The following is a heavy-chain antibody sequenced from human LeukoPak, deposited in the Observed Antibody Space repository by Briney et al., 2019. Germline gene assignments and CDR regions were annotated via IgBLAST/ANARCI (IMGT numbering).Heavy chain of an antibody. Sequence: GGSLRLSCAASGFTFSSYGMHWVRQAPGKGLEWVALIWYDGSNKYLADSVKGRFTISRDNSKNTLYLQMNSLRAEDTAVYYCARDRDIVVVPVAIAYWGQGTLVTVS. V-gene: IGHV3-33*01. CDR3: ARDRDIVVVPVAIAY. D-gene: IGHD2-2*02. CDR1: GFTFSSYG. CDR2: IWYDGSNK. J-gene: IGHJ4*02.